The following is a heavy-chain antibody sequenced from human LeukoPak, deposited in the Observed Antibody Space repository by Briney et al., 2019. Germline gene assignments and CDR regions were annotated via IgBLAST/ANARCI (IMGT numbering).Heavy chain of an antibody. V-gene: IGHV4-34*01. Sequence: SETLSLTCAVYGGSFSGYYWSWIRQPPGKGLEWIGEINHSGSTNYNPSLKSRVTISVDTSKSQFSLKLSSVTAADTAVYYCARGLDCSSTSCPIYYFDYWGQGTLVTVSS. CDR2: INHSGST. CDR1: GGSFSGYY. CDR3: ARGLDCSSTSCPIYYFDY. D-gene: IGHD2-2*01. J-gene: IGHJ4*02.